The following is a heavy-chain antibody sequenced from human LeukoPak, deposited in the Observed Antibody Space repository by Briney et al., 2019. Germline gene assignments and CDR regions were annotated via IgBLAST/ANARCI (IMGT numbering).Heavy chain of an antibody. Sequence: GGSLRLSCAASGFTVSSNYMSWVRQAPGKGLEWVSVIYSGGSTYYADSVKGRFTISRDNSKNTLYLQMNSLRAEDTAVYYCARDIYSYGWGWFDPWGQGTLATVSS. CDR2: IYSGGST. V-gene: IGHV3-66*02. J-gene: IGHJ5*02. D-gene: IGHD5-18*01. CDR3: ARDIYSYGWGWFDP. CDR1: GFTVSSNY.